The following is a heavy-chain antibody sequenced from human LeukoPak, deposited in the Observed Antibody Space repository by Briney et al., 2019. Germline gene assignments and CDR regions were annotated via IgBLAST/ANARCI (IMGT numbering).Heavy chain of an antibody. CDR3: ERRSTHYYYAMDV. D-gene: IGHD5/OR15-5a*01. V-gene: IGHV4-59*01. CDR2: INYSGST. Sequence: SETLSLTCTVSAGSISSYYWSWIRQPPGKGLEWIGFINYSGSTNYNPSLKSRVTISVDTPNNRFSLKLTSLTSADTAVYYCERRSTHYYYAMDVWGQGTTVTVSS. J-gene: IGHJ6*02. CDR1: AGSISSYY.